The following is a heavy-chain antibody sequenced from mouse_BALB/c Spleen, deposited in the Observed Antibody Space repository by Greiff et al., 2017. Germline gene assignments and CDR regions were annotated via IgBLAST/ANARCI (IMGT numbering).Heavy chain of an antibody. D-gene: IGHD2-1*01. Sequence: QVQLKESGPGLVQPSQSLSITCTVSGFSLTSYGVHWVRQSPGKGLEWLGVIWSGGSTDYNAAFISRLSISKDNSKSQVFFKMNSLQANDTAIYYCARRGGNYVGAMDYWGQGTSVTVSS. V-gene: IGHV2-2*02. CDR3: ARRGGNYVGAMDY. CDR1: GFSLTSYG. J-gene: IGHJ4*01. CDR2: IWSGGST.